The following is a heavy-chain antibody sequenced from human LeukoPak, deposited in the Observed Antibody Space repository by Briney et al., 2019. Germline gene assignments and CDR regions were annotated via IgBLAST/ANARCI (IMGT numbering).Heavy chain of an antibody. D-gene: IGHD2-15*01. CDR3: ARDVVVVAATWIDY. CDR2: IQQDGSEK. V-gene: IGHV3-7*01. Sequence: GGSLRLSCAASGFTFSSYWMSWVRQAPGKGPEWVANIQQDGSEKYYVDSVKGRFTISRDNAKNSLYLQMNSLRAEDTAVYYCARDVVVVAATWIDYWGQGTLVTVSS. J-gene: IGHJ4*02. CDR1: GFTFSSYW.